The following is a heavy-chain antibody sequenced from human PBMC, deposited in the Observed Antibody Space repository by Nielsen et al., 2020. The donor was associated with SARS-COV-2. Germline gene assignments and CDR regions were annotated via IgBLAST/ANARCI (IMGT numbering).Heavy chain of an antibody. Sequence: GGSLRLSCAASGFTFSDYYMSWIRQTPGKGLEWVSYISSAGTTIYYADSVKGRFTVSRDNAKNSLYLQMNSLRGEDTALYYCARDPLSAVALPFDPWGQGTLVTVSS. J-gene: IGHJ5*02. D-gene: IGHD6-19*01. CDR3: ARDPLSAVALPFDP. CDR2: ISSAGTTI. V-gene: IGHV3-11*04. CDR1: GFTFSDYY.